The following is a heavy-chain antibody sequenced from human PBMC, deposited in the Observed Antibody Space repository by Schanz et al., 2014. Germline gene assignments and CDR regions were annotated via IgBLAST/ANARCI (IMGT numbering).Heavy chain of an antibody. Sequence: QVQLVESGGGVVQPGRSLRLSCAASGFTFRRHGMHWVRQAPGKGLEWVALISYDGNNKFYTDSVKGRFTISRDNSRNTLYLEIDTLRPEDTAVYFCAREMDTAIGDYWGQGTLVTVSS. V-gene: IGHV3-30*03. CDR2: ISYDGNNK. D-gene: IGHD5-18*01. J-gene: IGHJ4*02. CDR1: GFTFRRHG. CDR3: AREMDTAIGDY.